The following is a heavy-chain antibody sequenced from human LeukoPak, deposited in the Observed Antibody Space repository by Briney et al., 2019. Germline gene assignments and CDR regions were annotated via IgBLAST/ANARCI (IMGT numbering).Heavy chain of an antibody. CDR1: GGSFSGYY. CDR3: ARRLTQYDCFDP. Sequence: SETLSLTCAVYGGSFSGYYWSWIHQPPGKGLEWIGEINHSGSTNYNPSLKSRVTISVDTSKNQFSLKLSSVTPEDTAVYYCARRLTQYDCFDPWGQGILVTVSS. CDR2: INHSGST. D-gene: IGHD2-2*01. V-gene: IGHV4-34*01. J-gene: IGHJ5*02.